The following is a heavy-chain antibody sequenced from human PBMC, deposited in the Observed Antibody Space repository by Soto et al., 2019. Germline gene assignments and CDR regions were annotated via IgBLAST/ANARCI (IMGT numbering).Heavy chain of an antibody. V-gene: IGHV3-23*01. D-gene: IGHD1-26*01. Sequence: EVQLLDSGGGLVQPGGSLRLSCAASGFNFSTYPMRWVRQAPGKGLEWVSDISGPGGSTYYADSVRGRFTISRDNSKNTVYLQMNSLRDEDTAVYYCVKRPLKFSGSYFDYGGQGTLVTVSS. CDR1: GFNFSTYP. CDR2: ISGPGGST. J-gene: IGHJ4*02. CDR3: VKRPLKFSGSYFDY.